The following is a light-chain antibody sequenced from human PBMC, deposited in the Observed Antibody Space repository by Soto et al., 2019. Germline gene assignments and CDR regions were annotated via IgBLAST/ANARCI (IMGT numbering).Light chain of an antibody. Sequence: VLTQSPVTLSLSPGARATLSCRASQSFRGLLAWYQQKPGQAPRLLIYDAYNRATGIPPRFSGSGSGTKCSVTISSVEECDRVLFYSHQLQLRWLTFRQGTRLEIK. CDR2: DAY. CDR3: HQLQLRWLT. CDR1: QSFRGL. V-gene: IGKV3-11*01. J-gene: IGKJ5*01.